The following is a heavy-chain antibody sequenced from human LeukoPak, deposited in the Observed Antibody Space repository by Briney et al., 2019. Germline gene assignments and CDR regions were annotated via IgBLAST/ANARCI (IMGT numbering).Heavy chain of an antibody. CDR2: IKSKVDLRPS. D-gene: IGHD3-16*01. J-gene: IGHJ4*02. Sequence: GGSLRLSCAVSGFTLSKAWMNWGRQAPGKGVECVVRIKSKVDLRPSDYPAPVNRIFIVSRDHSRHTVYLQINSLQTEDTAVYYCSTVVYYLDYWGQGTLVTVSS. CDR3: STVVYYLDY. V-gene: IGHV3-15*01. CDR1: GFTLSKAW.